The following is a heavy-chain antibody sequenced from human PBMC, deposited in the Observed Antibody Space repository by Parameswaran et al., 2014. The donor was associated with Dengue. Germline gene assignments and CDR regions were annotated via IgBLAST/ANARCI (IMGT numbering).Heavy chain of an antibody. CDR3: ARRRAARLGLWGNWFDP. Sequence: WVRQAPGQGLEWMRWMNPNSGNTGYAQKFQGRVTMTRNTSISTAYMELSSLRSEDTAVYYCARRRAARLGLWGNWFDPWGQGTLVTVSS. CDR2: MNPNSGNT. D-gene: IGHD6-6*01. V-gene: IGHV1-8*01. J-gene: IGHJ5*02.